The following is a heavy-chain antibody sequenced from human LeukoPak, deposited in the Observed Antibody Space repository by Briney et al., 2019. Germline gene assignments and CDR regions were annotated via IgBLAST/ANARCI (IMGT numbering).Heavy chain of an antibody. D-gene: IGHD2-2*02. Sequence: ASEKVSCKASGGTFSSYAISWVRQAPGQGLEWMGGIIPIFGTANYAQKFQGRVTITADESTSTAYMELSSLRSEDTAVYYCARGDLGYCSSTSCYKGLMDVWGKGTTVTVSS. V-gene: IGHV1-69*01. CDR3: ARGDLGYCSSTSCYKGLMDV. CDR1: GGTFSSYA. J-gene: IGHJ6*03. CDR2: IIPIFGTA.